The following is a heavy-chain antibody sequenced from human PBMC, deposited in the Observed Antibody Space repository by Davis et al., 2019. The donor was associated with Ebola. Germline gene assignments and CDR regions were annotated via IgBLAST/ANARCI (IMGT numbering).Heavy chain of an antibody. V-gene: IGHV3-30*04. J-gene: IGHJ4*02. Sequence: GESLKISCVASGFTFSSDAMHWVRQAPGKGLQWVSFISYNGNNIYYADSVKGRLTISRDNSKNTLYLQIDSLRAEDTAIYYCARERYLQTFPTIDYWGQGTLVTVSA. CDR1: GFTFSSDA. CDR2: ISYNGNNI. CDR3: ARERYLQTFPTIDY. D-gene: IGHD2-21*01.